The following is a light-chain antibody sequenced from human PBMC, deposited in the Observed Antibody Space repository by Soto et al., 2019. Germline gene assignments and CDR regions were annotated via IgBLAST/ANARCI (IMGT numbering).Light chain of an antibody. J-gene: IGKJ3*01. CDR3: QQYGSSQFT. CDR2: GAS. V-gene: IGKV3-20*01. CDR1: QSVSSTY. Sequence: EIVLTQSPGTLSLSPGERATLSCRASQSVSSTYVAWYQQKSGQAPRLLIYGASSRATGIPDRFSGSGSGTDFTLTISRLEPEDFAVYYCQQYGSSQFTFGPGTRWIS.